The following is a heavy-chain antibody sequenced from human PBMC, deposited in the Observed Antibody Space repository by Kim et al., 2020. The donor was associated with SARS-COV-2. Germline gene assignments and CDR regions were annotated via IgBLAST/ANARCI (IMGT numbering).Heavy chain of an antibody. D-gene: IGHD2-15*01. CDR1: GFTFSSYE. CDR2: ISSSGSTI. CDR3: ARTHLVVVAAGFDY. Sequence: GGSLRLSCAASGFTFSSYEMNWVRQAPGKGLEWVSYISSSGSTIYYADSVKGRFTISRDNAKNSLYLQMNSLRAEDTAVYYCARTHLVVVAAGFDYWGQGTLVTVSS. J-gene: IGHJ4*02. V-gene: IGHV3-48*03.